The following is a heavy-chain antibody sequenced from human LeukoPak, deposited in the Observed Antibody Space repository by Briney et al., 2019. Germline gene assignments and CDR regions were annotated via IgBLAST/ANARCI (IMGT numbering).Heavy chain of an antibody. CDR3: ARRYSSTWPYFDY. CDR1: GGSISSSSYY. Sequence: PSETLSLTCTVSGGSISSSSYYWGWIRQPPGKGLEWIGSIYYSGYTYYNPSLKSRVTMSVDTSKNQFSLKLSSVTATDTAVYYCARRYSSTWPYFDYWGQGTLVTVSS. CDR2: IYYSGYT. J-gene: IGHJ4*02. V-gene: IGHV4-39*01. D-gene: IGHD6-13*01.